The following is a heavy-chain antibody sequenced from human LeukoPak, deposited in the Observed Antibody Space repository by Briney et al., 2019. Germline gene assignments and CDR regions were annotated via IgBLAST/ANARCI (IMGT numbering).Heavy chain of an antibody. CDR3: ARVNVLLWFGESTGGYYFDY. D-gene: IGHD3-10*01. J-gene: IGHJ4*02. CDR2: IYTSGST. V-gene: IGHV4-4*07. CDR1: GGSISSYY. Sequence: SETLSLTCTVSGGSISSYYWSWIRQPAGKGLEWIGRIYTSGSTNYNPSLKSRVTMSVDTSKNQFSLKLSSVTAADTAVHYCARVNVLLWFGESTGGYYFDYWGQGTLVTVSS.